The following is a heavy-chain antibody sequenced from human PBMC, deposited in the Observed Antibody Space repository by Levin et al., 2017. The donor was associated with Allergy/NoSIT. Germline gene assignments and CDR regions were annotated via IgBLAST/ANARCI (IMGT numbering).Heavy chain of an antibody. CDR2: IYWDDDK. V-gene: IGHV2-5*02. CDR3: AHWSADNGVFADY. CDR1: GFSLNTRKVG. J-gene: IGHJ4*02. Sequence: SGPTLVKPTQTLTLTCTFSGFSLNTRKVGVGWIRQPPGETLEWLALIYWDDDKRYSPSLKNRLTITKDTSKNQVVLKVTNMDPVDTATYYCAHWSADNGVFADYWGQGTLVTVSS. D-gene: IGHD3-10*01.